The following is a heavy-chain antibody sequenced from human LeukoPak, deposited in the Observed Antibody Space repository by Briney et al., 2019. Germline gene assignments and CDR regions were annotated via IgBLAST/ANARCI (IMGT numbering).Heavy chain of an antibody. V-gene: IGHV3-74*01. Sequence: GGSLRLSCAASGFPFSGHGMHWVRHAPGQGLVWVSRIKGDGISTNYADSVKGRFTISRDIAKNTLYLQMNSLRAEDTGVYYCAKDHYWSIDYWGRGTLVTVSS. CDR1: GFPFSGHG. J-gene: IGHJ4*02. CDR3: AKDHYWSIDY. D-gene: IGHD3-3*01. CDR2: IKGDGIST.